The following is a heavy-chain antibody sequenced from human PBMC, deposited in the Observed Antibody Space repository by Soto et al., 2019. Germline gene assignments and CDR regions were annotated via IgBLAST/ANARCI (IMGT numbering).Heavy chain of an antibody. Sequence: EVQLLESGGRLVQPGGSLRISCVASGFSFSTYPMTWVRQAPGKGLEWVSLISGSGTNTYYAESVKGRFTISRDNSQNTLYLQMNTLRAEDTAVYYCAKEKPTTTCFDSWVQGTLVTVSS. CDR3: AKEKPTTTCFDS. V-gene: IGHV3-23*01. CDR1: GFSFSTYP. D-gene: IGHD1-1*01. CDR2: ISGSGTNT. J-gene: IGHJ4*02.